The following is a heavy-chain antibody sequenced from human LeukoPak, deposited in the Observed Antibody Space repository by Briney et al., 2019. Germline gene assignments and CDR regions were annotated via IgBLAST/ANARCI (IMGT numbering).Heavy chain of an antibody. D-gene: IGHD5-18*01. V-gene: IGHV4-59*01. Sequence: WETLSLTCTVSGGSISSYYWSWIRQPPGKGLEWIGYIYYSGSTNYNPSLKSRVTISVDTSKNQFSLKLSSVTAADTAVYYCARDRYSYGVDYWGQGTLVTVSS. CDR3: ARDRYSYGVDY. CDR1: GGSISSYY. J-gene: IGHJ4*02. CDR2: IYYSGST.